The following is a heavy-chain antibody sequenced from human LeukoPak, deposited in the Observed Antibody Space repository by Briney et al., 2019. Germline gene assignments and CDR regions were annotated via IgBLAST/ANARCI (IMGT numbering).Heavy chain of an antibody. D-gene: IGHD3-10*01. CDR2: ISWNSGSI. Sequence: GGSLRLSCAASGFTFDDYAMHWVRQAPGKGLEWVSGISWNSGSIGYADSVKGRFTISRDNAKNSLYLQMNSLRAEDTALYYCAKDIFTMVRGVVEYWGQGTLVTVSS. CDR1: GFTFDDYA. J-gene: IGHJ4*02. CDR3: AKDIFTMVRGVVEY. V-gene: IGHV3-9*01.